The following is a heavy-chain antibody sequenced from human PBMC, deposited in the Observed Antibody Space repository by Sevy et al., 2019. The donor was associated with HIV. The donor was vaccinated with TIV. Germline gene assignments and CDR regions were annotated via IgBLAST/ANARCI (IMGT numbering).Heavy chain of an antibody. Sequence: GGSLRLSCAVSGFTFNTYNMNWVRQAPGKGLEWVSYISYTSTTIYYADSLRGRFTISRENAKITLYLQMNSLRDEDTAVYYCASSDATSRFGYYYFAMDFWGQGTSVTVSS. J-gene: IGHJ6*02. D-gene: IGHD3-22*01. CDR3: ASSDATSRFGYYYFAMDF. V-gene: IGHV3-48*02. CDR1: GFTFNTYN. CDR2: ISYTSTTI.